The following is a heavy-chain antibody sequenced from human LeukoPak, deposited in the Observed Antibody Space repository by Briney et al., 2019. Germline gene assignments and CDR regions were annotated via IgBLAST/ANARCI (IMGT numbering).Heavy chain of an antibody. CDR3: ARDNNWGSTHY. D-gene: IGHD7-27*01. CDR2: ISYDGSNK. CDR1: GFTFNTYA. V-gene: IGHV3-30-3*01. Sequence: GGSLRLSCAASGFTFNTYAMHWVRQAPGKGLEWVAVISYDGSNKYYADSVKGRFTISRDKPKNTLYLQVNTLRAEDTAVYYCARDNNWGSTHYWGQGTLVTVSS. J-gene: IGHJ4*02.